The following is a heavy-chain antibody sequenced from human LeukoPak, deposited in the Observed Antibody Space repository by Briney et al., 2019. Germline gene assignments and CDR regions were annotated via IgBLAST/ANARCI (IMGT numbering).Heavy chain of an antibody. J-gene: IGHJ4*02. V-gene: IGHV3-21*01. CDR3: ARVGGWELLPDY. CDR2: ISSSSSYI. Sequence: GVSLRLSCAASGFTFSSYSMNWVRQAPGKGLEWVSSISSSSSYIYYADSVKGRFTISRDNAKNSLYLQMNSLRAEDTAVYYCARVGGWELLPDYWGQGTLVTVSS. CDR1: GFTFSSYS. D-gene: IGHD1-26*01.